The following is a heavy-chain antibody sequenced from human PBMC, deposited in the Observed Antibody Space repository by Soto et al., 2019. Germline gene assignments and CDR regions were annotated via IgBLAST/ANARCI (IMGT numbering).Heavy chain of an antibody. V-gene: IGHV3-11*04. Sequence: PGGSLRLSCAASGFTFSDYYMSWIRQAPGKGLEWVSYISSSGSTIYYADSVKGRFTISRDNSKNTLYLQMNSLRAEDTAVYYCAKDHYCSGGSCGFDYWGQGTLVTVSS. J-gene: IGHJ4*02. CDR2: ISSSGSTI. D-gene: IGHD2-15*01. CDR1: GFTFSDYY. CDR3: AKDHYCSGGSCGFDY.